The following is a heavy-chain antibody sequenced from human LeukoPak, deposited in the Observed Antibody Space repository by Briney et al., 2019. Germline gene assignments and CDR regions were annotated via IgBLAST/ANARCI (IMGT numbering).Heavy chain of an antibody. D-gene: IGHD1-26*01. J-gene: IGHJ4*02. CDR1: GFTVSTNY. CDR3: AVIYSGTYYGMSY. Sequence: GGSLPLSCAATGFTVSTNYMTWVRQPRGKELAWVSVVYSGGSTYYEDSVKGRFTVSRDNSKITLYLQMDSLRAEDTAMYYCAVIYSGTYYGMSYWGQGTLVTVS. CDR2: VYSGGST. V-gene: IGHV3-53*01.